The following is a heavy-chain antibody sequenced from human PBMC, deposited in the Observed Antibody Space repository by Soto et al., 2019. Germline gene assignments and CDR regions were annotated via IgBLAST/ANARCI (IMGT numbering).Heavy chain of an antibody. CDR2: VHSSGTTT. D-gene: IGHD1-26*01. CDR3: ARGDRVGFDL. J-gene: IGHJ3*01. V-gene: IGHV3-74*01. CDR1: GFTFDYYW. Sequence: EVQLVESGGGLVQPGESLRLSCAASGFTFDYYWMHWVRQAPGKGLVWVSRVHSSGTTTTYADSVKGRFTISRENARNTVSLRMSSLRAEDTAIYNCARGDRVGFDLWGHGTMVTVSS.